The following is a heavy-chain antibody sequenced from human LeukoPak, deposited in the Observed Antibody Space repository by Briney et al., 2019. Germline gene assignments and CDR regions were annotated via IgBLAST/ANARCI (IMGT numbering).Heavy chain of an antibody. CDR1: SGSFSGYY. D-gene: IGHD3-10*01. J-gene: IGHJ6*02. CDR3: ARGRPTMVRGVITSRIYSYYGMDV. V-gene: IGHV4-34*01. Sequence: PSETLSLTCAVYSGSFSGYYWSWIRQPPGKGLEWIGEINHSGSTNYNPSLKSRVTISVDTSKNQFSLKLSSVIAADTAVYYCARGRPTMVRGVITSRIYSYYGMDVWGQGTTVTVSS. CDR2: INHSGST.